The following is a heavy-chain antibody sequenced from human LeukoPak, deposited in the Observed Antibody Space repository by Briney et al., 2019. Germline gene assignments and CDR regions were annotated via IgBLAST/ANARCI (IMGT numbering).Heavy chain of an antibody. J-gene: IGHJ5*02. Sequence: GGSLRLSCAVSGFTFSTFAMIWVRHPPGKGLEWVSSIFPSGGEILYADSVRGRFTISRDNSKSTLSLQMNSLRAEDTAIYYCATYRQVLLPLESWGQGTLVTVSS. D-gene: IGHD2-8*02. CDR2: IFPSGGEI. CDR3: ATYRQVLLPLES. V-gene: IGHV3-23*01. CDR1: GFTFSTFA.